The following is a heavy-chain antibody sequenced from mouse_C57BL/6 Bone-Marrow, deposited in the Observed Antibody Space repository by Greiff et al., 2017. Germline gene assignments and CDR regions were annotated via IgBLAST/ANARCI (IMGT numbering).Heavy chain of an antibody. CDR1: GYTFTSYW. CDR3: ARGYLAWFAY. Sequence: QVQLQQPGAELVKPGASVKLSCKASGYTFTSYWMQWVKQRPGQGLEWIGEIDPSDSYTNYNQQFKGKATLTVDTSSSTAYMQLSSLTSEDSAVYYCARGYLAWFAYWGQGTLVTVSA. V-gene: IGHV1-50*01. D-gene: IGHD2-3*01. CDR2: IDPSDSYT. J-gene: IGHJ3*01.